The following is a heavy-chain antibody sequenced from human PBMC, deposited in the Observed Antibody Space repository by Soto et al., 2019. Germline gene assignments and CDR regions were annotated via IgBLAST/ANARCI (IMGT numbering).Heavy chain of an antibody. CDR2: ISGSGGST. V-gene: IGHV3-23*01. D-gene: IGHD4-17*01. CDR1: GFTFSSYA. J-gene: IGHJ3*02. Sequence: GGSLRLSCAASGFTFSSYAMSWVRQAPGKGLEWVSAISGSGGSTYYADSVKGRFTISRDNSKNTLYLQMNSLRAEDTAVYYCAELYGDYDDAFDIWGQGTMVTVSS. CDR3: AELYGDYDDAFDI.